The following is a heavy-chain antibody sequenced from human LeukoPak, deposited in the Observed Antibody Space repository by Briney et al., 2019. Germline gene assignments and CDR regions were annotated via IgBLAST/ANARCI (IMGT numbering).Heavy chain of an antibody. Sequence: SETLSLTCTVSGGSISSSSYYWGWIRQPPGKGLEWIGSIYYSGSTYYNPSLKSRVTISVDTSKNQFSLKLSSVTAADTAVYYCASWYSSSWEALRWFDPWGQGTLVTVSS. CDR3: ASWYSSSWEALRWFDP. CDR2: IYYSGST. V-gene: IGHV4-39*01. J-gene: IGHJ5*02. D-gene: IGHD6-13*01. CDR1: GGSISSSSYY.